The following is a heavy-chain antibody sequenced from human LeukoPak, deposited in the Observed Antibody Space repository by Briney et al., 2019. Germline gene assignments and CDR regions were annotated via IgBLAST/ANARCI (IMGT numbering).Heavy chain of an antibody. CDR3: AKVGYYYGSGSYYPYYYYGMDV. J-gene: IGHJ6*02. CDR1: GFTFSSYA. V-gene: IGHV3-23*01. D-gene: IGHD3-10*01. CDR2: ISGSGGST. Sequence: GGSLRLSRAASGFTFSSYAMSWVRQAPGKGLEWVSAISGSGGSTYYADSVKGRFTISRDNSKNTLYLQMNSLRAEDTAVYYCAKVGYYYGSGSYYPYYYYGMDVWGQGTTVTVSS.